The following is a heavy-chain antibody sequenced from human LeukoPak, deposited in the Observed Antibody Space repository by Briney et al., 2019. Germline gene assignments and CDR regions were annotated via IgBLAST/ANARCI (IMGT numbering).Heavy chain of an antibody. CDR2: ISSSSSYI. J-gene: IGHJ4*02. D-gene: IGHD4-17*01. V-gene: IGHV3-21*01. Sequence: GSLRLSCAASGFTFSSYSMDWVRQAPGKGLEWVSSISSSSSYIYYADSVKGRFTISRDNAKNSLYLQMNSLRAEDTAVYYCASTQRLRKFDYWGQGTLVTVSS. CDR3: ASTQRLRKFDY. CDR1: GFTFSSYS.